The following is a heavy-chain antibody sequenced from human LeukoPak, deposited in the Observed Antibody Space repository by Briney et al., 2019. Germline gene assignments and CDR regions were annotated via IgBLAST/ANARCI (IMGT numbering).Heavy chain of an antibody. CDR1: GFTFSNFW. V-gene: IGHV3-7*01. CDR3: ARVRRASPYYYYYMDV. CDR2: IKQDGSKK. J-gene: IGHJ6*03. Sequence: TGGSLRLSCAASGFTFSNFWMSWVRQAPGKGLEWVANIKQDGSKKNYVDSVKGRFTISRDNAKNSLYLQMNSLRAEDTAVYYCARVRRASPYYYYYMDVWGKGTTVTVSS. D-gene: IGHD2-2*01.